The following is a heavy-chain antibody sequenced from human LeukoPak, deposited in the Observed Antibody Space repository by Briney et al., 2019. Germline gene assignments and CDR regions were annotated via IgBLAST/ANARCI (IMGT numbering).Heavy chain of an antibody. CDR3: ARGGVGATTRYFDY. D-gene: IGHD1-26*01. CDR1: GFTFSSYW. Sequence: GGSLRLSCAASGFTFSSYWMSWVRQAPGKGLEWVANIKQDGSEKYYVDSVKGRFTISRDNAKNSLYLQMNSLRAEDTAVYYCARGGVGATTRYFDYWGQGTLVTVSS. J-gene: IGHJ4*02. V-gene: IGHV3-7*01. CDR2: IKQDGSEK.